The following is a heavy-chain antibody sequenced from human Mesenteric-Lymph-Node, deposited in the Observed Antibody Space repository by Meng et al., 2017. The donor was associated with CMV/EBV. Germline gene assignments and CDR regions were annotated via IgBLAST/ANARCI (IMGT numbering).Heavy chain of an antibody. J-gene: IGHJ4*02. CDR1: GFTFSSYA. CDR3: AGVPSAYSNYARIDY. CDR2: ISFDGSTT. Sequence: GESLKISCTASGFTFSSYALHWVRQAPGKGLQWVTVISFDGSTTYYADSVKGRFTISRDNSKNTLYLQMNSLRAEDTAVYYCAGVPSAYSNYARIDYWGQGTLVTVSS. V-gene: IGHV3-30*04. D-gene: IGHD4-11*01.